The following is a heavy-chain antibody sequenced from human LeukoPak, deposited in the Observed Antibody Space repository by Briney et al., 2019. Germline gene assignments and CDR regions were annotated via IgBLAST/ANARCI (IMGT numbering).Heavy chain of an antibody. CDR1: GGSISSSSYY. J-gene: IGHJ4*02. V-gene: IGHV4-39*02. D-gene: IGHD6-13*01. Sequence: SETLSLTCTVSGGSISSSSYYWGWIRQPPGKGLEWIGSIYYSGSTYYNPSLKSRVTISVDTSKNQFSLKLSSVTAADTAVYYCARDHRIQQQLGALGYWGQGTLVTVSS. CDR2: IYYSGST. CDR3: ARDHRIQQQLGALGY.